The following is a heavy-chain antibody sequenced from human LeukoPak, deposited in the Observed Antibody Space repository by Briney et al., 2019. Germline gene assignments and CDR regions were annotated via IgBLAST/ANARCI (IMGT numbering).Heavy chain of an antibody. Sequence: ASVKVSCKASGYTFTSYGISWVRQAPGQGLEWMGWISAYNGNTNYAQKLQGRVTMTTDTSTSTAYMELRSLRSDDTAVYYCARALVYYDSSGYYYFDYWGQGTLVTVSS. CDR2: ISAYNGNT. D-gene: IGHD3-22*01. V-gene: IGHV1-18*01. CDR3: ARALVYYDSSGYYYFDY. CDR1: GYTFTSYG. J-gene: IGHJ4*02.